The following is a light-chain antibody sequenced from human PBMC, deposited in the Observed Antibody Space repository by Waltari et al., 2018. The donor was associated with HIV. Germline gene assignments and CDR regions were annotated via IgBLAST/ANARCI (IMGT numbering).Light chain of an antibody. V-gene: IGLV2-8*01. CDR1: TRDIQDYNF. Sequence: QSALTQPPSASGSPGQSVNMSCTGATRDIQDYNFISWYQQYSGKAPKLIIFEVTKRPSGVPDRFSGSRSGNTASLIVSGLQAEDEAVYFCSSFAGSNKLFGGGTKLTVL. CDR3: SSFAGSNKL. J-gene: IGLJ2*01. CDR2: EVT.